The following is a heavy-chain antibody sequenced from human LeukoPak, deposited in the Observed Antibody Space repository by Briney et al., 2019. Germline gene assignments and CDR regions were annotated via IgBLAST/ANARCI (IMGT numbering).Heavy chain of an antibody. CDR3: SKENYGDSTGGRFHH. CDR2: ISGSGGST. Sequence: PGGSLRLSCAASGFTFSSYAMSWVRQTPVKGLEWVSVISGSGGSTYYADSVKGRFTISRVNSKNTLYLQMNSLRAEDTAVYYCSKENYGDSTGGRFHHWAQATLVTVAS. J-gene: IGHJ1*01. CDR1: GFTFSSYA. V-gene: IGHV3-23*01. D-gene: IGHD4-17*01.